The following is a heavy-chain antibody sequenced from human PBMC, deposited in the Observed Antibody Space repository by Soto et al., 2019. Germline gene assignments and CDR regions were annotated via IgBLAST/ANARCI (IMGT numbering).Heavy chain of an antibody. J-gene: IGHJ6*02. CDR3: ARGGTNCGGCVDV. V-gene: IGHV4-59*01. D-gene: IGHD2-21*01. Sequence: SETLSLTCTVSGGSISSYYWSWIRQPPGKGLEWIGYIYYSGSTNYNPSLKSRVTISVDTSKNQFSLKLSSVTAADTAVYYGARGGTNCGGCVDVWGQGTTVTVSS. CDR1: GGSISSYY. CDR2: IYYSGST.